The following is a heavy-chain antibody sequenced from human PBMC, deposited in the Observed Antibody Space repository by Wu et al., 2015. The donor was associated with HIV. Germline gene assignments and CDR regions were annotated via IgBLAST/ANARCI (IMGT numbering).Heavy chain of an antibody. CDR3: ARGRYSSGWGTEAHYYYGMDV. Sequence: QVQLVQSGAEVKKPGSSVKVSCKASGGTFSSYAISWVRQAPGQGLEWMGRIIPIFGTVNYAQKFQGRVTITADESTSTAYMELSSLRSEDTAVYYCARGRYSSGWGTEAHYYYGMDVWGQGTTVTVSS. V-gene: IGHV1-69*13. CDR1: GGTFSSYA. D-gene: IGHD6-19*01. CDR2: IIPIFGTV. J-gene: IGHJ6*02.